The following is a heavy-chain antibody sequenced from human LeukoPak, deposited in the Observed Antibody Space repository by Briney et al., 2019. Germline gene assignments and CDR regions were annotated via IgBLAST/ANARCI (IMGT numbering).Heavy chain of an antibody. Sequence: SETLSLTCTVSGGSVSSGSYYWSWIRQPPGKGLEWIGYIYYSGSTNYNPSLKSRVTISVDTSKNQFSLKLSSVTAADTAVYYCARDLTPIVGATYFDYWGQGTLVTVSS. J-gene: IGHJ4*02. CDR2: IYYSGST. CDR1: GGSVSSGSYY. V-gene: IGHV4-61*01. CDR3: ARDLTPIVGATYFDY. D-gene: IGHD1-26*01.